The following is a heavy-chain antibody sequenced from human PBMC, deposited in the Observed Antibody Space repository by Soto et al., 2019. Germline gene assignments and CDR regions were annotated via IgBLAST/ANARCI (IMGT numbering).Heavy chain of an antibody. D-gene: IGHD3-10*01. Sequence: SGPTLVKPTQTLTLTCTFSGFSLSTSGVGVGWIRQPPGKALEWLALIYWDDDKRYSPSLKSRLTITKDTSRNRVVLTMTNMDPVDTATYYCTHVRRDYYYPSGSYYPYFDYWGQGTLVTVSS. CDR3: THVRRDYYYPSGSYYPYFDY. CDR2: IYWDDDK. V-gene: IGHV2-5*02. CDR1: GFSLSTSGVG. J-gene: IGHJ4*02.